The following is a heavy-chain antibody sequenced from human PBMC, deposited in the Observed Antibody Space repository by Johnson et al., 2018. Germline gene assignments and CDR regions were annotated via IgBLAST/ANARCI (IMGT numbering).Heavy chain of an antibody. CDR1: GFTFSSYA. CDR3: AREGTPGLAFDI. Sequence: EVQLLESGGGLVQXGGSLRLSCAASGFTFSSYAMHWVRQAPGKGLEYVSAISSNGGSTYYANSVKGRFTISRDNSKNSLYLQMNSLRAEDTAVYYCAREGTPGLAFDIWGQGTMVTVSS. CDR2: ISSNGGST. V-gene: IGHV3-64*01. D-gene: IGHD1-7*01. J-gene: IGHJ3*02.